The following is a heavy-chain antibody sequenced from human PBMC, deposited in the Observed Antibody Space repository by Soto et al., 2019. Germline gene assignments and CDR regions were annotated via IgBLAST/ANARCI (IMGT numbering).Heavy chain of an antibody. V-gene: IGHV3-15*07. Sequence: GSLRLSCAASGFTFSNAWMNWVRQAPGKGLEWVGRIKSKTDGGTTDYAAPVKGRLTISRDDSKNTLYLQMNSLKTEDTAVYYCTTDYYDSSGYIDYWGQGTLVTVSS. J-gene: IGHJ4*02. CDR1: GFTFSNAW. CDR3: TTDYYDSSGYIDY. CDR2: IKSKTDGGTT. D-gene: IGHD3-22*01.